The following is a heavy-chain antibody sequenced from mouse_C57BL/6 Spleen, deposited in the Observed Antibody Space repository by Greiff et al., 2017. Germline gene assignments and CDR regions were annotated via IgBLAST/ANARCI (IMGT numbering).Heavy chain of an antibody. CDR3: ARGQVITTVVGAY. D-gene: IGHD1-1*01. CDR2: ISSGGSYT. CDR1: GFTFSSYG. J-gene: IGHJ3*01. V-gene: IGHV5-6*02. Sequence: EVKLMESGGDLVKPGGSLKLSCAASGFTFSSYGMSWVRQTPDKRLEWVATISSGGSYTYYPESVKGRFTFSRDNAKNTLYLQTSRLKSEDTAIYYCARGQVITTVVGAYWGQGTLVTVSA.